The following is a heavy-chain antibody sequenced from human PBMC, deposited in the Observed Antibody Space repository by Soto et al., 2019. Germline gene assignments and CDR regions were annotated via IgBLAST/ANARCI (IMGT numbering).Heavy chain of an antibody. J-gene: IGHJ4*02. V-gene: IGHV4-31*03. CDR3: ARGDCSGGSCYSFDY. Sequence: QVQLQESGPGLVKPSQTLSLTCTVSGGSISSGGYYWSWIRQHPGKGLEWIGYIYYSGSTYYNPSLKSRVTISVDTSKNQFSRKLSSVTAADTAVYYCARGDCSGGSCYSFDYWGQGTLVTVSS. CDR1: GGSISSGGYY. CDR2: IYYSGST. D-gene: IGHD2-15*01.